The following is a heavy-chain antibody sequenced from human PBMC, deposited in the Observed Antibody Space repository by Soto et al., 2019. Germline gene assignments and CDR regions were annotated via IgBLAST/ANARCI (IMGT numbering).Heavy chain of an antibody. CDR1: GGAINDRY. J-gene: IGHJ4*02. D-gene: IGHD3-9*01. V-gene: IGHV4-59*11. CDR2: IYYNGNT. CDR3: ARVRTGYFDY. Sequence: SETLSLTCTLSGGAINDRYWSFIRQPPGKGLEWIGYIYYNGNTNYNPSLESRVTISVDRSRNQFSLRLTSLTAADTAVYYCARVRTGYFDYWGRGALVTVS.